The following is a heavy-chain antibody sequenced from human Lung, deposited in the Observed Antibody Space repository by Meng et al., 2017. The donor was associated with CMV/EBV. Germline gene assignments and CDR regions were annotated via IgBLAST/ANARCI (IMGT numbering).Heavy chain of an antibody. J-gene: IGHJ4*02. D-gene: IGHD3-3*01. CDR2: ISYDGSNK. CDR3: ARVELRFLEWSGFDY. CDR1: GFTFSSYA. V-gene: IGHV3-30-3*01. Sequence: GGSLRLXCAASGFTFSSYAMHWVRQAPGKGLEWVAVISYDGSNKYYADSVKGRFTISRDNSKNTLYLQMNSLRAEDTAVYYCARVELRFLEWSGFDYWGQG.